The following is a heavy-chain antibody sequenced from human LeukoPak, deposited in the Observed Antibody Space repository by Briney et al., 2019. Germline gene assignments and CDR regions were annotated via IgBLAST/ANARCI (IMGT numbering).Heavy chain of an antibody. CDR1: RGSISRSNYY. CDR2: IYYTGST. J-gene: IGHJ3*01. Sequence: SETLSLTCTVSRGSISRSNYYWGWIRQPPGKGLEWIATIYYTGSTYYNPPLKSRVTMSVDTSQNQFSLKLSSVTAADTAIYFCAREPQWARAFDVWGQGTMVTVSS. V-gene: IGHV4-39*02. CDR3: AREPQWARAFDV. D-gene: IGHD2-8*01.